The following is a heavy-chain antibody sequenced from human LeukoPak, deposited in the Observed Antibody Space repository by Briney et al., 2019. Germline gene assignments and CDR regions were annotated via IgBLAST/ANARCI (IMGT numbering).Heavy chain of an antibody. CDR3: AREPGYCSGGSCYGGWFDP. Sequence: PSETLSLTCAVYGGSLSDHYWNWFRQPPGKGLEWIGEINPRGSTIYNPSLKSRVTISVDTSKNQFSLNLSSVTAADTAVYYCAREPGYCSGGSCYGGWFDPWGQGTLVTVSS. J-gene: IGHJ5*02. V-gene: IGHV4-34*01. CDR1: GGSLSDHY. CDR2: INPRGST. D-gene: IGHD2-15*01.